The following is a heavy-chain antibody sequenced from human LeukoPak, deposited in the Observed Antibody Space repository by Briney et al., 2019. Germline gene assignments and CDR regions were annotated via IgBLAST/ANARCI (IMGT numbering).Heavy chain of an antibody. D-gene: IGHD6-19*01. J-gene: IGHJ5*02. Sequence: SETLSLTCTVSGVSISSSSYDWGSIRQPPGKGLEWIGSIYYSGSTYYNPSVKSRVTISVDTSKNQFSLTLSSVTAAHTAVYYCARPVGVSVAVVWFDPWGQGTLVTVSS. V-gene: IGHV4-39*01. CDR2: IYYSGST. CDR1: GVSISSSSYD. CDR3: ARPVGVSVAVVWFDP.